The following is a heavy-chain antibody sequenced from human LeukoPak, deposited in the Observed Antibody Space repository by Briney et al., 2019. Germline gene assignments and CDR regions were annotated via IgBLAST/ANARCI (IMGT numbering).Heavy chain of an antibody. D-gene: IGHD3-3*01. V-gene: IGHV1-46*03. Sequence: ASVKVSCKASGYTFTGYYIHWVRQAPGQGLEWMGIINPSGGSTSYAQKFQGRVTMTRDTSTSTVYMELSSLRSEDTAVYYCARDSSLYDFWSGPDYWGQGTLVTVSS. CDR1: GYTFTGYY. CDR3: ARDSSLYDFWSGPDY. J-gene: IGHJ4*02. CDR2: INPSGGST.